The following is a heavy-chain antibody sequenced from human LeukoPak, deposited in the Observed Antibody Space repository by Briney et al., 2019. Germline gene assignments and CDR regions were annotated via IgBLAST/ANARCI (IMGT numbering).Heavy chain of an antibody. CDR1: GFTFSGYW. D-gene: IGHD5-18*01. CDR2: IKPDGSEK. V-gene: IGHV3-7*04. CDR3: ARDRIQLWSHDY. Sequence: GGSLRLSCAASGFTFSGYWMSRVRQAPGKGLEWVANIKPDGSEKYYVDSVKGRFTISRENAKNSLYLQMNSLRAEDTAVYYCARDRIQLWSHDYWGQGTLVTVSS. J-gene: IGHJ4*02.